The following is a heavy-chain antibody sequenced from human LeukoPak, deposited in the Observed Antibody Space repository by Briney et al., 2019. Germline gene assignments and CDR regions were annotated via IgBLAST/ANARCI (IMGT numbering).Heavy chain of an antibody. V-gene: IGHV3-7*01. J-gene: IGHJ4*02. D-gene: IGHD3-3*01. CDR1: GFTFSDYS. CDR2: VEDGGIEK. CDR3: ARWRGAQSEFDF. Sequence: GGSLTLSCSVSGFTFSDYSMGWVRQAPGKGLEWVANVEDGGIEKEYVDSVKGRFTSSRDDAENLLYLQMNSLRAEDTALYFCARWRGAQSEFDFWGQGTQVIVSS.